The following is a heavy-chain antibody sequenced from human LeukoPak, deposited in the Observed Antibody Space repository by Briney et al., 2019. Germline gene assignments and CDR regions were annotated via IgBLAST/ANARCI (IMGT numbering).Heavy chain of an antibody. Sequence: ASVKVSCKASGYTFTSYDINWVRQATGQGLEWMGWMNPNSGNTGYAQKFQGRVTMTRNTSISTAYMELSSLRSEDTAVYYCARFIPTNGDAFDIWGQGTMVTVSS. J-gene: IGHJ3*02. CDR1: GYTFTSYD. D-gene: IGHD2-8*01. CDR2: MNPNSGNT. V-gene: IGHV1-8*01. CDR3: ARFIPTNGDAFDI.